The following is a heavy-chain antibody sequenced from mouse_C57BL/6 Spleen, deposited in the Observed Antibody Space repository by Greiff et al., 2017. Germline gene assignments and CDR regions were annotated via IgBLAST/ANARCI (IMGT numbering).Heavy chain of an antibody. CDR1: GFSLTSYG. CDR2: IWSGGST. CDR3: ARTPYYGSSNWYFDV. D-gene: IGHD1-1*01. V-gene: IGHV2-2*01. J-gene: IGHJ1*03. Sequence: VQLQQSGPGLVQPSQSLSITCTVSGFSLTSYGVHWVRQSPGKGLEWLGVIWSGGSTDYNAAFISRLSISKDNSKSQVFFKMNSLQADDTAIYYCARTPYYGSSNWYFDVWGTGTTVTVSS.